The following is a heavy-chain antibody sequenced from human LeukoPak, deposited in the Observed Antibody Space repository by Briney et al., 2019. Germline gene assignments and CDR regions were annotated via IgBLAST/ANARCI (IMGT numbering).Heavy chain of an antibody. CDR2: IASKTDGGTT. CDR1: GFTFSSYG. V-gene: IGHV3-15*04. CDR3: TTGIRGD. Sequence: GGSLRLSCAASGFTFSSYGMHWVRQAPGKGLEWVGRIASKTDGGTTDYAAPVKGRFTISRDDSKNTLFLQMNSLKTEDTAVYYCTTGIRGDCGQGTLVTVSS. J-gene: IGHJ4*02.